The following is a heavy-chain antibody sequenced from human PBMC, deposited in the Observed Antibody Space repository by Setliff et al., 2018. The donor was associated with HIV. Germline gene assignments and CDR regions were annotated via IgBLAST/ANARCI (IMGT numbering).Heavy chain of an antibody. J-gene: IGHJ4*02. CDR3: ARDQRAGVYGDYNYYFDS. V-gene: IGHV3-11*05. D-gene: IGHD4-17*01. CDR2: ISSSSTYR. CDR1: GFTLIDHW. Sequence: PGGSLRLSCAASGFTLIDHWMHWVRQVPGKGLVWVSYISSSSTYRIYADSVKGRFTISRDNAKNSLYLQMNSLRAEDTAVYYCARDQRAGVYGDYNYYFDSWGQGTLVTVSS.